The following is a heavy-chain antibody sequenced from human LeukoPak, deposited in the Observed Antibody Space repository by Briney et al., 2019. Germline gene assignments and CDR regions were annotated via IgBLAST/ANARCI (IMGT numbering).Heavy chain of an antibody. D-gene: IGHD2-2*01. Sequence: PGGSLRLSCAASGFTFSSYGMTWVRQAPGKGLEWVSAFSGRGGSTYYADSVKGRFTISRDNSKNTLYLQMNSLRAEDTAVYYCARGSEVVAAANNWFDPWGQGTLVTVSS. CDR3: ARGSEVVAAANNWFDP. CDR1: GFTFSSYG. J-gene: IGHJ5*02. CDR2: FSGRGGST. V-gene: IGHV3-23*01.